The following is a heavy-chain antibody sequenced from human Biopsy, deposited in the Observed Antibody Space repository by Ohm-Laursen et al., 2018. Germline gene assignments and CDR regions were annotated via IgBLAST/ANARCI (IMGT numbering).Heavy chain of an antibody. J-gene: IGHJ5*02. CDR2: VHHDGRA. CDR3: ARFIVPSLHCSNGVCPIRWFDP. D-gene: IGHD2-2*01. Sequence: SETLSLTCTVYGGTYSGYYWSWIRQPPGKGLEWIGEVHHDGRANYNPSLKSQVTISGDMSKKQFSLKLSGVTAADTAVYYCARFIVPSLHCSNGVCPIRWFDPWGQGTLVTVFS. CDR1: GGTYSGYY. V-gene: IGHV4-34*01.